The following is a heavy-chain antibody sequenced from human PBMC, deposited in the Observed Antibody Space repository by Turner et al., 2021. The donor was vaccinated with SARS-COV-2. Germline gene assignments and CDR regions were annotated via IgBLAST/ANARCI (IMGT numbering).Heavy chain of an antibody. D-gene: IGHD2-15*01. V-gene: IGHV3-23*01. CDR2: ISGSGVST. CDR1: GFPFSSDA. CDR3: AREESGSFGAYGMDV. Sequence: EVQLLESGGGSLQSRGSLRLSRAASGFPFSSDALSWVREAPGEGLKWVSAISGSGVSTYYAESVKGRFTITRDNAKNSLYLQMNSLRADDTAVYYCAREESGSFGAYGMDVWGQGTTVTVSS. J-gene: IGHJ6*02.